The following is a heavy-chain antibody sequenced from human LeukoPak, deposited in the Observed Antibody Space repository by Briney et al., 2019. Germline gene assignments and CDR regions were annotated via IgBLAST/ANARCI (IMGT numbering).Heavy chain of an antibody. CDR1: GYSFTSSW. Sequence: GESLKISCQAFGYSFTSSWIGWARQMPGKGLEWMAIINPGDSDTRYSPSFQGQVTISADKSISTVYLQWGSLKASDTAMYYCARNPFPASYGDGDYWGQGTLVTVSS. CDR3: ARNPFPASYGDGDY. D-gene: IGHD4-17*01. J-gene: IGHJ4*02. V-gene: IGHV5-51*01. CDR2: INPGDSDT.